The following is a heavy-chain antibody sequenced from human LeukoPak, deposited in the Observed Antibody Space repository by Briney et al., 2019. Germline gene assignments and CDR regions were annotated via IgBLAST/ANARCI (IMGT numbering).Heavy chain of an antibody. CDR2: ISAGGGST. CDR3: AKGHYYEGSGYWYFDY. CDR1: GFTFNSYA. Sequence: PGGSLRLSCAASGFTFNSYAMIWVRQAPGKGLEWVSSISAGGGSTYFADSVKGRFTISRDNSKNTLYLQMNSLRAEDTADYYCAKGHYYEGSGYWYFDYWVQGTLVTVSS. J-gene: IGHJ4*02. D-gene: IGHD3-22*01. V-gene: IGHV3-23*01.